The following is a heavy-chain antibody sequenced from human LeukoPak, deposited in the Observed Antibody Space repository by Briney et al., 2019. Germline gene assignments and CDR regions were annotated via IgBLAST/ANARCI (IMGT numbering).Heavy chain of an antibody. CDR3: ARGLSSGWYYFDY. Sequence: GASVKVSCKASGYTFTSYGINWVRQAAGQGLEWMGWMSPYSGNTACSQKFQGRVIMTTDTSTSTVYMELRSLRSDETAAYYCARGLSSGWYYFDYWGQGTLVTVSS. CDR1: GYTFTSYG. CDR2: MSPYSGNT. D-gene: IGHD6-19*01. J-gene: IGHJ4*02. V-gene: IGHV1-8*01.